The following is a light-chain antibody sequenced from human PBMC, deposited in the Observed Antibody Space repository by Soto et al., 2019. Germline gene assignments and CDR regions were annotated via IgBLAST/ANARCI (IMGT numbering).Light chain of an antibody. CDR2: EVT. CDR1: SSDVGGYHY. J-gene: IGLJ2*01. CDR3: SSYTSTSSLYVV. V-gene: IGLV2-14*01. Sequence: QSALTQPASVSGSPGQSITISCTGTSSDVGGYHYVSWYQHHPGKAPKLMIFEVTNRPSGVSNRFSGSKSGNTASLTISGLQAEDEADYYCSSYTSTSSLYVVFGGGTKLTVL.